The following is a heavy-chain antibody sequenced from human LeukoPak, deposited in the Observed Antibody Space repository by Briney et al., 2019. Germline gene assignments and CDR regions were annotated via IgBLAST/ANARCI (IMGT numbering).Heavy chain of an antibody. CDR2: ISGSGGST. D-gene: IGHD3-10*01. J-gene: IGHJ3*02. V-gene: IGHV3-23*01. CDR3: ANLRGVIITYPVSTTDAFDI. CDR1: GFTFSSYA. Sequence: GGSLRLSCAASGFTFSSYAMSWVRQAPGKGLEWGSAISGSGGSTYYADSVKGRFTISRDNSKNTLYLQMNSLRAEDTAVYYCANLRGVIITYPVSTTDAFDIWDQGTMVTVSS.